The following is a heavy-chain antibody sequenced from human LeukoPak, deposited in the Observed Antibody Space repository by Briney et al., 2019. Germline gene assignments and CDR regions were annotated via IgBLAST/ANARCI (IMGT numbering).Heavy chain of an antibody. CDR3: ARHGVLRFLEWFHWFDP. D-gene: IGHD3-3*01. J-gene: IGHJ5*02. V-gene: IGHV4-38-2*01. CDR2: IYHSGST. CDR1: GYSISSGYY. Sequence: SETLSLTCADSGYSISSGYYWGWIRQPPGKGLEWIGSIYHSGSTYYNPSLKSRVTISVDTSKNQFSLKLSSVTAADTAVYYCARHGVLRFLEWFHWFDPWGQGTLVTVSS.